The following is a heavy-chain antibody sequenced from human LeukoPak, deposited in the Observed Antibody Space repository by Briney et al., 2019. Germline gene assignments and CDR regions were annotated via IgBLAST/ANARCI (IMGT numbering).Heavy chain of an antibody. CDR2: ISSSGSTI. CDR3: ARGYSSSSKTYYFDY. J-gene: IGHJ4*02. V-gene: IGHV3-11*04. CDR1: GFTFSDYY. Sequence: GGSLRLSCAASGFTFSDYYMSWIRQAPGNGLEWVSYISSSGSTIYYADSVKGRFTISRDNAKNSLYLQMNSLRAEDTAVYYCARGYSSSSKTYYFDYWGQGTLVTVSS. D-gene: IGHD6-6*01.